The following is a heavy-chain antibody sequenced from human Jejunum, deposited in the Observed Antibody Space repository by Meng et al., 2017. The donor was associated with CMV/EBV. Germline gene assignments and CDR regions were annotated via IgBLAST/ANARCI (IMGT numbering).Heavy chain of an antibody. CDR1: YW. D-gene: IGHD3-22*01. V-gene: IGHV5-51*01. CDR2: IYPGDSAI. Sequence: YWIAWVRQMPGKGLEWMGTIYPGDSAIRYSPSFQGQVTISADKSISTAYLQWSSLKASDTAMYYCARHHFYYFDSSGYLNLYNFDYWGQGTLVTVSS. J-gene: IGHJ4*02. CDR3: ARHHFYYFDSSGYLNLYNFDY.